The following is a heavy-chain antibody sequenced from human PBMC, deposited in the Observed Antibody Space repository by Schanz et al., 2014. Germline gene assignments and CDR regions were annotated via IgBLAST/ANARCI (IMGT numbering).Heavy chain of an antibody. V-gene: IGHV3-21*02. Sequence: EAQLLESGGGLVQPGGSLRLSCAASGFTFRNYGMSWVRQAPGQGLEWVSSISSTSSYIFYADSVKGRFTISRDNAKNSLYLQMNSLRAEDTAVYYCVPMSIAAHWGQGTLVTVSS. CDR1: GFTFRNYG. CDR2: ISSTSSYI. D-gene: IGHD6-6*01. CDR3: VPMSIAAH. J-gene: IGHJ4*02.